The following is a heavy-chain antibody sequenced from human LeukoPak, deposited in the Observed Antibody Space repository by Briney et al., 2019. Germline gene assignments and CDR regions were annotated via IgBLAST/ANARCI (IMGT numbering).Heavy chain of an antibody. CDR1: GYTFTSYY. CDR2: INPSGGST. CDR3: ARGHGGSHVSYYGTDV. J-gene: IGHJ6*02. V-gene: IGHV1-46*01. D-gene: IGHD2-15*01. Sequence: ASVKVSCKASGYTFTSYYMHWVRQAPGQGLEWMGIINPSGGSTSYAQKFQGRVTMTRDTSTSTVYMELSSLRSEDTAVYYCARGHGGSHVSYYGTDVWGQGTTVTVSS.